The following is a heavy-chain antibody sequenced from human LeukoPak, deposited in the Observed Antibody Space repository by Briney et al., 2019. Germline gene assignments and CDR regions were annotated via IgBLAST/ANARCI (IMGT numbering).Heavy chain of an antibody. Sequence: PGGSLRLSCAASGFTFSNHGMHWVRQAPGKGLEWVAVISYDGGNKYYTDSVKGRFTISRDNSKNTLYLQMNSLRAEDTAVYYCAKDGATYSSSWFFDYWGQGTLVTVSP. CDR3: AKDGATYSSSWFFDY. CDR1: GFTFSNHG. J-gene: IGHJ4*02. D-gene: IGHD6-13*01. V-gene: IGHV3-30*18. CDR2: ISYDGGNK.